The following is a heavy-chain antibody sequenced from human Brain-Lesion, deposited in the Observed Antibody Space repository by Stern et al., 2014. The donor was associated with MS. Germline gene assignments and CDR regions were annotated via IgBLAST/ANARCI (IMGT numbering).Heavy chain of an antibody. D-gene: IGHD1-14*01. V-gene: IGHV3-9*01. CDR2: ISWNSGTI. CDR3: ARDITGSSAYFAY. CDR1: GFTFDDYA. J-gene: IGHJ4*02. Sequence: EAQLVESWGDLVQPGRSLRLSCAAFGFTFDDYAMHWVRQAPGKGLEWVAGISWNSGTIGYAGSVKGRFTTSRDNAYSSLYLQMNSLRPEDTALYYCARDITGSSAYFAYWGQGTLVTVSS.